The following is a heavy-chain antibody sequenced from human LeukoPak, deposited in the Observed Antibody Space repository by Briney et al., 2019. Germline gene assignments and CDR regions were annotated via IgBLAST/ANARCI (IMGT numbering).Heavy chain of an antibody. Sequence: GGSLRLSCAASGFTFSSYGMHWVRQAPGKGLEWVAVISYDGSNKYYADSVKGRFTISRDNSKNTLYLQMNSLRAEDTAVFYCAKDRVTLVRGTFDIWGQGTMVTVSS. J-gene: IGHJ3*02. CDR1: GFTFSSYG. V-gene: IGHV3-30*18. CDR3: AKDRVTLVRGTFDI. D-gene: IGHD3-10*01. CDR2: ISYDGSNK.